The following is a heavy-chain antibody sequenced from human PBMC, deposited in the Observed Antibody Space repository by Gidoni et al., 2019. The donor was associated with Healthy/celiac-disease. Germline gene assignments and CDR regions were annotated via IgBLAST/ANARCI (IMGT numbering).Heavy chain of an antibody. J-gene: IGHJ4*02. V-gene: IGHV4-39*01. D-gene: IGHD5-18*01. Sequence: QLQLQESGPGLVKPSETLSLTCTVSGGSISSSSYYWGWIRQPPGKGLEWIGSIYYSGSTYYNPSLKSRVTISVDTSKNQFSLKLSSVTAADTAVYYCARPDTAMLDFDYWGQGTLVTVSS. CDR3: ARPDTAMLDFDY. CDR2: IYYSGST. CDR1: GGSISSSSYY.